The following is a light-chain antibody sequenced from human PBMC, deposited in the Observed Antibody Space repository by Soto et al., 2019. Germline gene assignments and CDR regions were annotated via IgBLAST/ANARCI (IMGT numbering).Light chain of an antibody. CDR3: MQATQLRT. V-gene: IGKV2-24*01. CDR1: RSLVASDGNAY. CDR2: RVS. J-gene: IGKJ5*01. Sequence: EIVLTQTPLLSPVTLGQPASISCRSSRSLVASDGNAYLTWLHQRPGQPPRPLIYRVSQRLSGVPGRFSGSGAGTDFTLHISRVDAEDVGTYFCMQATQLRTFGQGTRLEIK.